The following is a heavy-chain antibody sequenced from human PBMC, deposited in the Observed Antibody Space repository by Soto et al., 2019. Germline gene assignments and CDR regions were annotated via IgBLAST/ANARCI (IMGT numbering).Heavy chain of an antibody. CDR3: AKTASRGTFYYYAMDV. D-gene: IGHD3-16*01. J-gene: IGHJ6*02. Sequence: LLESGGGLVQPGGSLRLSCAASRFTFSTYAMTWVRQAPGKGLEWVSSISGSGGSTYYADSVKGRFTLSRDNSKNTLFLQMNSLRVEDTAVYYCAKTASRGTFYYYAMDVWGQGTTVTVSS. V-gene: IGHV3-23*01. CDR1: RFTFSTYA. CDR2: ISGSGGST.